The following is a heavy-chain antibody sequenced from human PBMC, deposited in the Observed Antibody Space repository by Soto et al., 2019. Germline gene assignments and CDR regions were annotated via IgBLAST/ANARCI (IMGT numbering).Heavy chain of an antibody. Sequence: QVRVVQSGAEVKKPGASVKVSCKTSGYTFTDYDINWVRQAPGQGLEWMGWVSPDHDNAGYAQQFEGRVTMTSDTSISTTYMELTNLRSEDTAVYYCAGTTGYWGQGTKVTVSS. V-gene: IGHV1-8*01. CDR1: GYTFTDYD. J-gene: IGHJ4*02. CDR2: VSPDHDNA. CDR3: AGTTGY. D-gene: IGHD2-8*02.